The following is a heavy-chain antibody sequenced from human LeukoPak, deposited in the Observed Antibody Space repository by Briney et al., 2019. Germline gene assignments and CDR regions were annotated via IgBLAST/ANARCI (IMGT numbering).Heavy chain of an antibody. CDR3: VRPFGEAMEDTRGGVDY. J-gene: IGHJ4*02. V-gene: IGHV5-51*01. Sequence: GESLQISCKGSGYSFTSYWIGWVRQMPGKGLEWMGIIYPGDSDTRYSPSFEGQVTISADKSINTAYLQWSSLKASDTAMYYCVRPFGEAMEDTRGGVDYWGQGALVTVTS. CDR2: IYPGDSDT. CDR1: GYSFTSYW. D-gene: IGHD3-10*01.